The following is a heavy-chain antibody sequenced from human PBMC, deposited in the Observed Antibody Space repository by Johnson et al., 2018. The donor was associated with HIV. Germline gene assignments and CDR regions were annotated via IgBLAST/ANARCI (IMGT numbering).Heavy chain of an antibody. CDR3: ARGLRLDDAFDI. CDR1: GFTFSSYA. Sequence: VQLVESGGGLVQPGGSLRLSCAASGFTFSSYAMSWVRQAPGKGLEWVSAISGSGGSTYYADSVKGRFTISRDNAKNSLYLQMNSLRAEDTAVYYCARGLRLDDAFDIWGQGTMVTVSS. J-gene: IGHJ3*02. CDR2: ISGSGGST. V-gene: IGHV3-23*04. D-gene: IGHD4-11*01.